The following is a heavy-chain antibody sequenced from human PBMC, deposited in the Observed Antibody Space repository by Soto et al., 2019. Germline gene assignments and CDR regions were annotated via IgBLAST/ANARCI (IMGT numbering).Heavy chain of an antibody. D-gene: IGHD3-10*01. CDR3: VRARGGEYCWEQLS. J-gene: IGHJ4*02. CDR2: IGTAADT. CDR1: GFTFSLYA. Sequence: EVRLVESGGGLVQPGGSLRLSCATSGFTFSLYAMYWVRQATGKSLEWVSAIGTAADTYYPGSVQGRFISSRDNVNSCLYLQMNILRAGDTAVYYCVRARGGEYCWEQLSWGQGTLVTVSS. V-gene: IGHV3-13*04.